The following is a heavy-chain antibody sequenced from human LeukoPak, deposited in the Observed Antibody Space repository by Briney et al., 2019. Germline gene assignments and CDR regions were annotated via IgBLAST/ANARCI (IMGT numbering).Heavy chain of an antibody. CDR1: DGSISGYY. J-gene: IGHJ3*02. Sequence: SETLSLTCSVSDGSISGYYWSWIRQPPGKGLEWTAYIYYSGSSDYNPSLKSRVSISVDTSKNQFSLKLSSVTAADTAVYYCARHQWVPAFDIWGQGTMVTVSS. D-gene: IGHD1-26*01. V-gene: IGHV4-59*08. CDR3: ARHQWVPAFDI. CDR2: IYYSGSS.